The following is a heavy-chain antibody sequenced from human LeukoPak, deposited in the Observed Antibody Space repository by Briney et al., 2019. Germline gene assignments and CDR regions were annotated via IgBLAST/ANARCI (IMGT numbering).Heavy chain of an antibody. J-gene: IGHJ4*02. Sequence: GGPLRLSCAASGFTFSSYEMNWVRQAPGKGLEWVSYISSSGSTIYYADSVKGRFTISRDNAKNSLYLQMNSLRAEDTAVYYCARDRPSFDYWGQGTLVTVSS. V-gene: IGHV3-48*03. CDR3: ARDRPSFDY. CDR1: GFTFSSYE. CDR2: ISSSGSTI.